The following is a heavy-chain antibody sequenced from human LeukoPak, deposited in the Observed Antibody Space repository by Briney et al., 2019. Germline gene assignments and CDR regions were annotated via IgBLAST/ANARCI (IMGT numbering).Heavy chain of an antibody. CDR2: IYYSGST. D-gene: IGHD1-1*01. CDR3: ARLYGKYYFDY. V-gene: IGHV4-39*01. J-gene: IGHJ4*02. Sequence: SETLSLTCTVSGGSISSSSYYWGWIRQPPGKGLEWIGSIYYSGSTYYNPSLKSRVTISVDTSKNQFSLKLSSVTAADTAVYYCARLYGKYYFDYWGQGTLVTVSS. CDR1: GGSISSSSYY.